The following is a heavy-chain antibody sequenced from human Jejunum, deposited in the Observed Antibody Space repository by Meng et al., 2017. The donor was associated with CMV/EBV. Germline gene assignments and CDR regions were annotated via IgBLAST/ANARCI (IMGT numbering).Heavy chain of an antibody. CDR1: YG. V-gene: IGHV1-18*01. Sequence: YGISWVRQAPGQWLEWMGWISGYNGNKNYAQMVQDRVTMTTDTSTSTVYLELRNLESDDTAVYFCARDRVASTGAHFYSYGMDVWGQGNT. CDR3: ARDRVASTGAHFYSYGMDV. CDR2: ISGYNGNK. J-gene: IGHJ6*02. D-gene: IGHD3-3*02.